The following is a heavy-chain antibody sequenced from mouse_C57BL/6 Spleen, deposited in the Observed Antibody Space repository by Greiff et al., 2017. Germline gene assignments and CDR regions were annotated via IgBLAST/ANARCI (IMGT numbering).Heavy chain of an antibody. Sequence: EVKLVESGGDLVKPGGSLKLSCAASGFTFSSYGMSWVRQTPDKRLEWVATISSGGSYTYYPDSVKGRFTISIDNAKNTLYLQMSSLKSEDTAMYYCAREGGYYFDDWGQGTTLTVSS. V-gene: IGHV5-6*01. CDR2: ISSGGSYT. CDR3: AREGGYYFDD. CDR1: GFTFSSYG. J-gene: IGHJ2*01.